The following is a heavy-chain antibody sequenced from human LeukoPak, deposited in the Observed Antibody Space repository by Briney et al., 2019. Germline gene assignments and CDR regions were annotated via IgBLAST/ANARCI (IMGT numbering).Heavy chain of an antibody. CDR1: GYTFTNYG. V-gene: IGHV1-18*01. Sequence: ASLKVSCTTSGYTFTNYGISWVRQAPGQGLEWMGWISEYNGNTNYAQTVQGRVTMTTDTSTNTAYMELRSLRFDDTAVYFCARDFWGVDNGDHVSYYMDVWGKGTTVTISS. CDR3: ARDFWGVDNGDHVSYYMDV. D-gene: IGHD4-17*01. J-gene: IGHJ6*03. CDR2: ISEYNGNT.